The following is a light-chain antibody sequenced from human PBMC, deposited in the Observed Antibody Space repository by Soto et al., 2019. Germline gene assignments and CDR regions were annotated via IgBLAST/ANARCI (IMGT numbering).Light chain of an antibody. CDR1: QSIRSNS. V-gene: IGKV3-20*01. CDR3: QQYTSPLT. J-gene: IGKJ4*01. Sequence: EIVLTQPPGTLSLSPGERATLSCRASQSIRSNSLAWYQQRPGQAPRLLIYAASSRATGIPDRFSGSGSGTDFTLTISRLEPEDSAVYYCQQYTSPLTFGGGTKVDIK. CDR2: AAS.